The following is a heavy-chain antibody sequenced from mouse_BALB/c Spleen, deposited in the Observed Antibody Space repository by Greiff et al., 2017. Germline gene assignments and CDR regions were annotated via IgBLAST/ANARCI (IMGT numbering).Heavy chain of an antibody. Sequence: EVHLVESGGGLVKPGGSLKLSCAASGFTFSSYAMSWVRQTPEKRLEWVASISSGGSTYYPDSVKGRFTISRDNARNILYLQMSSLRSEDTAMYYCARDGTVVAPYAMDYWGQGTSVTVSS. CDR1: GFTFSSYA. CDR2: ISSGGST. J-gene: IGHJ4*01. CDR3: ARDGTVVAPYAMDY. V-gene: IGHV5-6-5*01. D-gene: IGHD1-1*01.